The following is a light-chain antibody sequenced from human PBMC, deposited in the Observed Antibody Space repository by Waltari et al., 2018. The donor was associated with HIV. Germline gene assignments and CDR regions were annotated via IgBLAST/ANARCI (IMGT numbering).Light chain of an antibody. V-gene: IGLV1-40*01. CDR2: GNS. CDR1: SSNIGAAYD. J-gene: IGLJ3*02. CDR3: QSYDSSLSVWV. Sequence: QSVLTQPPSVSGAPGQRVTIPCTGSSSNIGAAYDVPWYQQLPGTAPKLLIYGNSNRPSGVPDRFSGSKSGTSASLAITGLQAEDEADYYCQSYDSSLSVWVFGGGTKLTVL.